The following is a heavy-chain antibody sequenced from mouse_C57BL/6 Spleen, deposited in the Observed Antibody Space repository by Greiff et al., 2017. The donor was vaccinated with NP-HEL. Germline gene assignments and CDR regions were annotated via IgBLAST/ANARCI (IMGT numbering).Heavy chain of an antibody. Sequence: QVQLQQSGAELMKPGASVKLSCKATGYTFTGYWIEWVKQRPGHGLEWIGEILPGSGSTNYNEKFKGKATFTADTSSNTAYMQLSSLTTEDSAFYYCARRGDFYYGSSYDGHFDYWGQGTTLTVSS. V-gene: IGHV1-9*01. CDR1: GYTFTGYW. D-gene: IGHD1-1*01. CDR2: ILPGSGST. J-gene: IGHJ2*01. CDR3: ARRGDFYYGSSYDGHFDY.